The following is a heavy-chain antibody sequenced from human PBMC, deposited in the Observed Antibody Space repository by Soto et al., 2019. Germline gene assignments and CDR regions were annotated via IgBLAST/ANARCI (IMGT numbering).Heavy chain of an antibody. CDR1: GFSLTTSGVG. J-gene: IGHJ4*02. CDR2: IYWDDDK. CDR3: AHPPCYGLGSYSFDY. V-gene: IGHV2-5*02. Sequence: QITLKESGPTLVRPTQTLTLTCTFSGFSLTTSGVGVGWIRQPPGKALEWLAGIYWDDDKRYSSSLKSRLTTTQDPYKNQVVLTMTHMAPVDTATYYCAHPPCYGLGSYSFDYWGQGTLVTGSS. D-gene: IGHD3-10*01.